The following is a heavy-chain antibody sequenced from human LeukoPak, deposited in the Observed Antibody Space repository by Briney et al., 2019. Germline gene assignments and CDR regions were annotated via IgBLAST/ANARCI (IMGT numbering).Heavy chain of an antibody. CDR3: AREGVWFGELYFDY. Sequence: SEALSLTCTVSGGSISSYYWSWIRQPPGKGLEWIGYIYYSGSTNYNPSLKSRVTISVDTSKNQFSLRLSSVTAADTAVYYCAREGVWFGELYFDYWGQGTLVTVSS. CDR2: IYYSGST. V-gene: IGHV4-59*01. D-gene: IGHD3-10*01. CDR1: GGSISSYY. J-gene: IGHJ4*02.